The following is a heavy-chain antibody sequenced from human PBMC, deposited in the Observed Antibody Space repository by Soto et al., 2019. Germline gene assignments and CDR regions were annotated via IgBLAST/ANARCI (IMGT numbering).Heavy chain of an antibody. CDR3: AKDSSVTGYYYGMDV. V-gene: IGHV3-30*18. CDR1: GFSFSSYS. Sequence: GGSLRLSCAASGFSFSSYSIHWVRQAPGKGLEWVAVISYDGSNKYYADSVKGRFTISRDNSKNTLYLQMNSLRAEDTAVYYCAKDSSVTGYYYGMDVWGQGTTVTVSS. D-gene: IGHD4-4*01. CDR2: ISYDGSNK. J-gene: IGHJ6*02.